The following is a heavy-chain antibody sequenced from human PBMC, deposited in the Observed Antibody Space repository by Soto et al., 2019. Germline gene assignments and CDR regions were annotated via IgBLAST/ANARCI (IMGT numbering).Heavy chain of an antibody. V-gene: IGHV4-39*01. CDR1: GASLRTSSNY. D-gene: IGHD3-9*01. CDR3: ATYFDWSYGMDV. J-gene: IGHJ6*02. Sequence: SETLSLTCSVSGASLRTSSNYWGWIRQPPGKGLEWMGSIYYGGTTYYNPSLKSRVTISVDTSKNLFSLKLSSVTAADTAVYFCATYFDWSYGMDVWGQGTTVT. CDR2: IYYGGTT.